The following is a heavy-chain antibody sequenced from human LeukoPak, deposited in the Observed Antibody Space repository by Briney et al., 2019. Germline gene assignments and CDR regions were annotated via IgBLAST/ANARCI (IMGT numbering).Heavy chain of an antibody. CDR1: GGSISSSGYY. Sequence: SETLSLTCTVSGGSISSSGYYWGWIRQPPGTGLEWIGSINYGGSTYYNPSLKSRVTVSLDTSKKQFSLTLSSVTAADTAVYYCAREGIYSSSSYFDSWGQGTLVTVSA. CDR3: AREGIYSSSSYFDS. D-gene: IGHD6-6*01. J-gene: IGHJ4*02. V-gene: IGHV4-39*07. CDR2: INYGGST.